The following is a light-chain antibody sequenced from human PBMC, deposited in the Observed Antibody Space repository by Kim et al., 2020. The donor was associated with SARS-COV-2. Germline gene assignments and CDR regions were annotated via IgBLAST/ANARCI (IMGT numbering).Light chain of an antibody. V-gene: IGKV3-11*01. CDR1: QSVRNF. J-gene: IGKJ4*01. CDR3: QQRFSWPLT. CDR2: DVS. Sequence: EVVLTQSPATLSLSPGERATLSCRASQSVRNFLAWYQQKPGQAPRLLIYDVSNRATGIPARFSGGGSGTDFTLTISSLEPEDFAVYYCQQRFSWPLTFGGGTKLEI.